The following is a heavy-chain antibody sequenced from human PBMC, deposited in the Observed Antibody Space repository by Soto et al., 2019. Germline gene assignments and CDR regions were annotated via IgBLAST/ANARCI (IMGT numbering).Heavy chain of an antibody. D-gene: IGHD2-21*02. CDR1: GGTFSSYA. J-gene: IGHJ4*02. CDR3: ARVSYCGGDCYSYYFDY. V-gene: IGHV1-69*01. Sequence: QVQLVQSGAEVKKPGSSVKVSCKASGGTFSSYAISWVRQAPGQGLEWMGGIIPIFGTANYAQKFQGRVTITADESTSPAYMELSSLRSEDTAVYYCARVSYCGGDCYSYYFDYWGQGTLVTVSS. CDR2: IIPIFGTA.